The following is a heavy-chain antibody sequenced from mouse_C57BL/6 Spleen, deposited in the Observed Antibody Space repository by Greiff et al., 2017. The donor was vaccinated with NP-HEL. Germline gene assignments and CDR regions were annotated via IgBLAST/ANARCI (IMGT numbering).Heavy chain of an antibody. CDR3: TKVLLSGNYFDY. CDR1: GFTFSDAW. J-gene: IGHJ2*01. Sequence: EVKLMESGGGLVQPGGSMKLSCAASGFTFSDAWMDWVRQSPEKGLEWVAEIRNKANNHATYYAESVKGRFTISRDDSKSSVYLQMNSLRAEDTGIYYCTKVLLSGNYFDYWGQGTTLTVSS. CDR2: IRNKANNHAT. D-gene: IGHD1-1*02. V-gene: IGHV6-6*01.